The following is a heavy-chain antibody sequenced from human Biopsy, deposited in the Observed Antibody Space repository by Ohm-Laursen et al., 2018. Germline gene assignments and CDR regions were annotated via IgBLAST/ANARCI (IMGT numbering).Heavy chain of an antibody. Sequence: SSVKVSCKSPEGTFSNYGVDWVRQAPGQGLEWLGGNIPILGTGNYAQKFQDRVTVAADTSTSTATMELRSLRSDDTAVYYCATKLTGYFHHWGQGTLVIVSS. D-gene: IGHD3-9*01. CDR1: EGTFSNYG. CDR3: ATKLTGYFHH. J-gene: IGHJ1*01. V-gene: IGHV1-69*06. CDR2: NIPILGTG.